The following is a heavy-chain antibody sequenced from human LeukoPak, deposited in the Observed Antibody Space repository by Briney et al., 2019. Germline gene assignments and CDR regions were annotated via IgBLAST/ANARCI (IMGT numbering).Heavy chain of an antibody. Sequence: GGSLRLSCAASGFAFSTYPVHWVRQAPGKGLEWVAVISYDGSNKYYADSVKGRFTISRDNSKNTLYLQMNSLRAEDTAVYYCAREPNGFLAFDYWGQGTLVTVSS. V-gene: IGHV3-30-3*01. CDR2: ISYDGSNK. CDR3: AREPNGFLAFDY. D-gene: IGHD3-3*01. J-gene: IGHJ4*02. CDR1: GFAFSTYP.